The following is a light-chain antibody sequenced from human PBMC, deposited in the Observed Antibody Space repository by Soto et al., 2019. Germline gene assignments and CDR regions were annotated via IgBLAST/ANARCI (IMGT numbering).Light chain of an antibody. CDR3: CSYTSSTSYV. Sequence: QALLTQPASVSGSPGQSITISCTGTSSDVGGYNFVSWYQQYPGKAPKLMIHDVTSRPSGVSNRFSGSKSGTTASLTISGLQAEDEADYYCCSYTSSTSYVFGTGTKVTVL. CDR1: SSDVGGYNF. J-gene: IGLJ1*01. V-gene: IGLV2-14*01. CDR2: DVT.